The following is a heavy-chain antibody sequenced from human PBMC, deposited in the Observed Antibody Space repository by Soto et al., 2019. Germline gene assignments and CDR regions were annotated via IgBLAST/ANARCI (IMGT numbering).Heavy chain of an antibody. CDR2: MNPNSGNT. CDR3: ASEGIAVAGLTDNWFDP. Sequence: ASVKVSCKASGYTFTSYDINWVRQATGQGLEWMGWMNPNSGNTGYAQKFQGRVTMIRNTSISTAYMELSSLRSEDTAVYYCASEGIAVAGLTDNWFDPWGQGTLVTVSS. J-gene: IGHJ5*02. CDR1: GYTFTSYD. V-gene: IGHV1-8*01. D-gene: IGHD6-19*01.